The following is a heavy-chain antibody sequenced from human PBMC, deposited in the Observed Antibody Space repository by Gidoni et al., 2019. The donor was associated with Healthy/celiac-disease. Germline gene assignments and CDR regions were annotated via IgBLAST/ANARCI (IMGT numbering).Heavy chain of an antibody. D-gene: IGHD6-6*01. CDR3: AKDYEQLVDYYYYGMDV. J-gene: IGHJ6*02. Sequence: QVQLVESGGGVVQPGRSLRLSCAASGLPFSSYGMHWVRQAPGKGLEWVAVISYDGSNKYYADAVKGRFTISRDNSKNTLYLQMNSLRAEDTAVYYCAKDYEQLVDYYYYGMDVWGQGTTVTVSS. CDR1: GLPFSSYG. CDR2: ISYDGSNK. V-gene: IGHV3-30*18.